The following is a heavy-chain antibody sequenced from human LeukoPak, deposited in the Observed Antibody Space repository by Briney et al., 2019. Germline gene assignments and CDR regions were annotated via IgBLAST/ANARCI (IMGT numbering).Heavy chain of an antibody. D-gene: IGHD3-10*01. CDR1: GGSISSYY. Sequence: SEILSLTCTVSGGSISSYYWSWIRQPPGKGLEWIGYIYYSGSTNYNPSLKSRVTISVDTSKNQFSLKLSSVTAADTAVYYCARANTMVRDSPLDYWGQGTLVTVSS. CDR3: ARANTMVRDSPLDY. V-gene: IGHV4-59*01. J-gene: IGHJ4*02. CDR2: IYYSGST.